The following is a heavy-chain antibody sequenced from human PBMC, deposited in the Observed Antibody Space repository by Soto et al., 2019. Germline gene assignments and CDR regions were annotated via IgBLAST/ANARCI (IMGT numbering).Heavy chain of an antibody. V-gene: IGHV3-30-3*01. CDR3: ARGDYYDSSGYYSGAFDI. CDR2: ISYDGSNK. Sequence: QVQLVESGGGVVQPGRSLRLSCAASGFTFSSYAMHWVRQAPGKGLEWVAVISYDGSNKYYADSVKGRFTISRDNSKHPLYLQMNSLRAEDTAVYYCARGDYYDSSGYYSGAFDIWGQGTMVTVSS. D-gene: IGHD3-22*01. CDR1: GFTFSSYA. J-gene: IGHJ3*02.